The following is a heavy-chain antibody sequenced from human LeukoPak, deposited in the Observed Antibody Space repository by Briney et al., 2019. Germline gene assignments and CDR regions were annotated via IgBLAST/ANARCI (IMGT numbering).Heavy chain of an antibody. Sequence: PGGSLRLSCAASGFTFSSYGMHWVRQAPGKGLEWVAFIRYDGSNKYYADSVKGRFTISRDNSKNTLYLQMNSLRAKDTAVYYCAKEQDTAMAIDYWGQGTPVTVSS. CDR3: AKEQDTAMAIDY. J-gene: IGHJ4*02. D-gene: IGHD5-18*01. CDR1: GFTFSSYG. CDR2: IRYDGSNK. V-gene: IGHV3-30*02.